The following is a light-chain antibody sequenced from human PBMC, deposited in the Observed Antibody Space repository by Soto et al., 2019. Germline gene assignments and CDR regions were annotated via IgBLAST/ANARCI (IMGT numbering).Light chain of an antibody. CDR2: AAS. Sequence: DIQMTQSPSSLSASVGDRVTITCRASQSISSYLNWYQQKPGKAPKLLIYAASSLQSGVPSRFSGSGSGTDFTLTISSLQPEDFATYYCQQLNNYPRVTFGPGTKVDIK. CDR3: QQLNNYPRVT. J-gene: IGKJ3*01. V-gene: IGKV1-39*01. CDR1: QSISSY.